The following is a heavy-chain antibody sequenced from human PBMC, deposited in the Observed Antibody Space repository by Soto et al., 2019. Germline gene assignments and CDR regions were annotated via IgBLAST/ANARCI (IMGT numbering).Heavy chain of an antibody. CDR2: ISSSSSYI. CDR3: ARGNGDFGYYFDY. J-gene: IGHJ4*02. V-gene: IGHV3-21*02. D-gene: IGHD2-21*02. Sequence: EVQLLESGGGLVQPGGSLRLSCVASGFTFSTHAMSWVRQAPGKGLEWVSFISSSSSYIYYADSVKGRFTISRDNAKNSLYLQMDSPRAEDTAVYYCARGNGDFGYYFDYWGQGTLVTVSS. CDR1: GFTFSTHA.